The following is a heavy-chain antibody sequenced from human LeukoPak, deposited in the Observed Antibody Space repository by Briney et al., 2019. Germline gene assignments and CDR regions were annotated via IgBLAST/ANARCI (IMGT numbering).Heavy chain of an antibody. CDR2: INHRGST. CDR3: ARFDIVATNWFDP. V-gene: IGHV4-34*01. J-gene: IGHJ5*02. Sequence: SETLSLTCAVYGESLIGYYWSWIRQPPGKGLEWIGDINHRGSTNYNPSLKSRVTISVETPKNQFSLKLNSVTAADTAVYYCARFDIVATNWFDPWGQGTLVTVSS. CDR1: GESLIGYY. D-gene: IGHD5-12*01.